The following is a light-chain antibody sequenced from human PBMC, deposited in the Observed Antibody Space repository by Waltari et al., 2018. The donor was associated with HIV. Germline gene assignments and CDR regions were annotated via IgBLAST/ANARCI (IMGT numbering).Light chain of an antibody. V-gene: IGLV2-23*02. CDR1: SSDVGSYNL. J-gene: IGLJ2*01. Sequence: QSALTQPASVSGSPGQSITISCTGTSSDVGSYNLVSWYQQHPGKAPKLMIYEVSKRPSGVSNRFPGPKAGNTASLTSSGLQAEDEADYYCCSYAGSSTPVFGGGTKLTVL. CDR2: EVS. CDR3: CSYAGSSTPV.